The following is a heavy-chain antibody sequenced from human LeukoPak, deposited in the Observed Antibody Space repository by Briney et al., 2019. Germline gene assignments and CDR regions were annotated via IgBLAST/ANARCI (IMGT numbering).Heavy chain of an antibody. CDR1: GGPLSSYP. Sequence: SVKVSCKASGGPLSSYPFNWVRQAPEQGLEWMGRIIPVVDLINYAQRFQGRVTMTADKSTNTAYMELSSLKSDDTAVYYCASLTPTKGYWGQGTLVTVSS. J-gene: IGHJ4*02. V-gene: IGHV1-69*02. CDR2: IIPVVDLI. D-gene: IGHD4-23*01. CDR3: ASLTPTKGY.